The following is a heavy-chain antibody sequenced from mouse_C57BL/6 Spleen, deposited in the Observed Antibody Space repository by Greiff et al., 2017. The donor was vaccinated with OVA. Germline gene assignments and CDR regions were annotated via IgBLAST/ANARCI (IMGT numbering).Heavy chain of an antibody. D-gene: IGHD1-1*01. Sequence: VKLMESGPELVKPGASVKISCKASGYAFSSSWMNWVKQRPGKGLEWIGRIYPGDGDTNYNGKFKGKATLTADKSSSTAYMQLSSLTSEDSAVYFCARNYGDYWGQGTTLTVSS. CDR2: IYPGDGDT. J-gene: IGHJ2*01. CDR3: ARNYGDY. V-gene: IGHV1-82*01. CDR1: GYAFSSSW.